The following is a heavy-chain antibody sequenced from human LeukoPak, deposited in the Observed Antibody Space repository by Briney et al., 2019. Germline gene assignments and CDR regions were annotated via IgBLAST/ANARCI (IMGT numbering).Heavy chain of an antibody. CDR3: AREYSSRDGDY. Sequence: ASVKVSCKASGYTFTSYGISWVRQAPGQGLEWMGWISAYNGNTNYAQKFQGRVTMTRNTSISTAYMELSSLRSEDTAVYYCAREYSSRDGDYWGQGTLVTVSS. J-gene: IGHJ4*02. V-gene: IGHV1-18*01. D-gene: IGHD6-13*01. CDR1: GYTFTSYG. CDR2: ISAYNGNT.